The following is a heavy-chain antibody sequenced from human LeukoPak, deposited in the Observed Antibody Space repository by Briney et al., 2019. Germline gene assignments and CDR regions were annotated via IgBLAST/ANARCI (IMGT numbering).Heavy chain of an antibody. V-gene: IGHV3-7*03. CDR3: ARVGVAGFDY. Sequence: PGGSLRLSCAASGFIIDDYWMSWVRQAPGKGLEWVANIKEDVSDKYYVDSVKGRFTISRDNAKNSLYLQMSRLRAEDTAVYYCARVGVAGFDYWGQGILVTASS. J-gene: IGHJ4*02. D-gene: IGHD3-3*01. CDR2: IKEDVSDK. CDR1: GFIIDDYW.